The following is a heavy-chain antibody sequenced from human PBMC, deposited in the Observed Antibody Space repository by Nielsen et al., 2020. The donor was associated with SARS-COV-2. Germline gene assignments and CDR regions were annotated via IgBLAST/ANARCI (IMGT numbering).Heavy chain of an antibody. V-gene: IGHV3-74*01. D-gene: IGHD2-2*01. CDR3: AKGEDIVVVPAPGAFDI. J-gene: IGHJ3*02. Sequence: GGSLRLSCAASGFTFSSYWMHWVRQAPGKGLVWVTRINSDGSSTSYANSVKGRFTISRDNAKNTLYLQMNSLRAEDTAVYYCAKGEDIVVVPAPGAFDIWGQGTIVTVSS. CDR1: GFTFSSYW. CDR2: INSDGSST.